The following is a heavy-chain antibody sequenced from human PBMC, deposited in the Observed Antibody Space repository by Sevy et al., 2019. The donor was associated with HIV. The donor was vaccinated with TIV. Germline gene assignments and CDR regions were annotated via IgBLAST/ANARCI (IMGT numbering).Heavy chain of an antibody. V-gene: IGHV3-7*01. CDR3: ARLSSPMPDSGWYDFFDH. D-gene: IGHD6-19*01. CDR2: IKPDGSDK. Sequence: GGSLRLSCAASVFTFRTYWMSWVRQAPGKGLEWVANIKPDGSDKNYMDSVKGRFTISRDNAKNSLYLHVSSLRAEDTAVYYCARLSSPMPDSGWYDFFDHWGQGTLVTVSS. J-gene: IGHJ4*02. CDR1: VFTFRTYW.